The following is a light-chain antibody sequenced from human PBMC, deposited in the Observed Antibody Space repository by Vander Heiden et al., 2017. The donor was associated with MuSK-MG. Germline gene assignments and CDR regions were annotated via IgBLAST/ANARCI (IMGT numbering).Light chain of an antibody. CDR2: VAS. V-gene: IGKV3D-20*02. Sequence: EIVLTPSPAPLSLSPGERATLSCRSGQSVTSSNLAWYQQKPGQAPRLLIYVASNRANGVPDRFTGSGYGKDFTLTSSRRETEDCAVYCGQHDRASRTFGQGTKVXIK. CDR3: QHDRASRT. J-gene: IGKJ2*02. CDR1: QSVTSSN.